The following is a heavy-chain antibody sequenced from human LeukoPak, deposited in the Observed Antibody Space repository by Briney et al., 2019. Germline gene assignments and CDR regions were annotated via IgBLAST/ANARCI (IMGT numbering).Heavy chain of an antibody. V-gene: IGHV1-69*13. D-gene: IGHD4-11*01. CDR3: ARDIDYSTPRFWFDP. Sequence: GASVKVSCKASGGTFSSYAISWVRQAPGQGLEWMGGIIPIFGTANYAQKFQGRVTITADESTSTAYMELSSLRSGDTAVYYCARDIDYSTPRFWFDPWGQGTLVTVSS. J-gene: IGHJ5*02. CDR1: GGTFSSYA. CDR2: IIPIFGTA.